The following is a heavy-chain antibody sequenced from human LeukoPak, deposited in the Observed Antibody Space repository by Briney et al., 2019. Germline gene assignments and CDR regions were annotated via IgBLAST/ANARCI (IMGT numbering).Heavy chain of an antibody. CDR2: IYSTGRP. J-gene: IGHJ4*02. CDR1: GYHINSGYC. Sequence: SETLSLTCSVSGYHINSGYCWAWFRPPPGEGLEWIGRIYSTGRPYTSRSLRSRVTVSTDPSRNHYSLRLRSVTTADTAVYFCASRATVGNIYFDYWGQGNVVTVSS. V-gene: IGHV4-38-2*02. D-gene: IGHD4-11*01. CDR3: ASRATVGNIYFDY.